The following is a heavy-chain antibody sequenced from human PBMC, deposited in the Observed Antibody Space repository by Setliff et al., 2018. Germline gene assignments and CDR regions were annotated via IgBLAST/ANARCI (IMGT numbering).Heavy chain of an antibody. J-gene: IGHJ4*02. CDR3: ARGTSWKDY. V-gene: IGHV4-34*01. Sequence: SETLSLTCAVYGGSFSGYYWSWIRQPPGKGLEWIGEINHSGSTNYNPSLKSQVTISVDTSKNQFSLKLSSVTAADTAVYYCARGTSWKDYWGQGTLVTVSS. CDR2: INHSGST. D-gene: IGHD1-1*01. CDR1: GGSFSGYY.